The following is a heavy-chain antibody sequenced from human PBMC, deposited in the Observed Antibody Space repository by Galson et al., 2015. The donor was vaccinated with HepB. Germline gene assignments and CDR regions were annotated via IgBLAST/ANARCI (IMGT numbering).Heavy chain of an antibody. Sequence: SVKVSCKASGSTFNDFDINWIRQATGQGLEWMAWMNADSGSAQKFQGRITLSKDTSSAIFYMELRSLTSEDTAVYYCARGSYYSDSNGDAHGPERFDGWGQGTSVIVSS. V-gene: IGHV1-8*01. CDR3: ARGSYYSDSNGDAHGPERFDG. J-gene: IGHJ3*01. D-gene: IGHD5-18*01. CDR1: GSTFNDFD. CDR2: MNADS.